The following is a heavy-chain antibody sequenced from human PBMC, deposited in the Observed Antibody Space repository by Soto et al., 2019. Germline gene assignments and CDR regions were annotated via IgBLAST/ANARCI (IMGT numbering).Heavy chain of an antibody. J-gene: IGHJ4*02. CDR1: GASITGSSY. CDR2: FSLSGTT. CDR3: ARGMTPPGAPAWYYFDS. V-gene: IGHV4-4*07. D-gene: IGHD2-8*02. Sequence: PSETLSLTCTVSGASITGSSYWSWIRQPAGKGLEWIGRFSLSGTTSYNPSLRSRVTMSADVSKSQFSLRLTSVTAADTALYYCARGMTPPGAPAWYYFDSWGQGTLVNVS.